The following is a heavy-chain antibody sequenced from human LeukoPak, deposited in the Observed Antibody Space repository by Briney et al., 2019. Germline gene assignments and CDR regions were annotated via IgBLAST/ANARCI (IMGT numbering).Heavy chain of an antibody. CDR2: IIPILGIA. CDR3: ARGVAYCGGDCQFDY. CDR1: GGTFSSYA. D-gene: IGHD2-21*02. J-gene: IGHJ4*02. V-gene: IGHV1-69*04. Sequence: SVTVSCKASGGTFSSYAISWVRQAPGQGLEWMGRIIPILGIANYAQKFQGRVTITADKSTSTAYMELSSLRSEDTAVYYCARGVAYCGGDCQFDYWGQGTLVTVSS.